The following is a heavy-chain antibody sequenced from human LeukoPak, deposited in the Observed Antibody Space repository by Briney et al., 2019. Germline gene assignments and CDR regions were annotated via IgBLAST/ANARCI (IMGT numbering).Heavy chain of an antibody. CDR3: ARSLRYNWNEGWFDP. CDR1: GGSISGYY. D-gene: IGHD1-20*01. CDR2: IYTTGST. V-gene: IGHV4-4*07. Sequence: SETLTLTCTVSGGSISGYYWSWIRQPAGKGLEWIGHIYTTGSTNYNPSLKSRVTMSVDTSKNQFSLKVTSVTAADTAVYYCARSLRYNWNEGWFDPWGQGTLVTVSS. J-gene: IGHJ5*02.